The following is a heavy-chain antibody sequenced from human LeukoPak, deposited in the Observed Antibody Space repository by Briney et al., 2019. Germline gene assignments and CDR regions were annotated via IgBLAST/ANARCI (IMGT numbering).Heavy chain of an antibody. J-gene: IGHJ4*02. CDR2: ISGSGGST. CDR1: GFTSSSYA. CDR3: AKPVGYSYGSYYFDY. Sequence: GGSLRLSCAASGFTSSSYAMSWVRQAPGKGLEWVSAISGSGGSTYYADSVKGRFTISRDNSKNTLYLQMNSLRAEDTAVYYCAKPVGYSYGSYYFDYWGQGTLVTVSS. D-gene: IGHD5-18*01. V-gene: IGHV3-23*01.